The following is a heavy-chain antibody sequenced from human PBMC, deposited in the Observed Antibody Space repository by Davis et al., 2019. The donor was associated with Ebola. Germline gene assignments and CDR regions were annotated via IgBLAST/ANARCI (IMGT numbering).Heavy chain of an antibody. CDR2: ISGSGSNI. CDR3: AKKGSGSWYPEF. D-gene: IGHD6-13*01. CDR1: GFTFSSYA. Sequence: GGSLTLSCAASGFTFSSYAMSWVRQAQGKGLEWVSTISGSGSNIYYADSVKGRFSISRDNSKNTLYVQMDSLRAEDTAVYYCAKKGSGSWYPEFWGQGTLVPVSS. J-gene: IGHJ4*02. V-gene: IGHV3-23*01.